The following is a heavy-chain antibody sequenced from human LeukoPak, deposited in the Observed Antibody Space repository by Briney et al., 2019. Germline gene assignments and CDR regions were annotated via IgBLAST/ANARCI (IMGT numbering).Heavy chain of an antibody. CDR1: GGSISSFY. CDR3: ARGVTIFGVVSNWFDP. Sequence: SETLSRTCTVSGGSISSFYWSWIRQPPGKGLEWIGYIYYSGSTNYNPSLKSRVTISVDTSKNQFSLKLSSVTAADTAVYYCARGVTIFGVVSNWFDPWGQGTLVTVSS. CDR2: IYYSGST. V-gene: IGHV4-59*01. J-gene: IGHJ5*02. D-gene: IGHD3-3*01.